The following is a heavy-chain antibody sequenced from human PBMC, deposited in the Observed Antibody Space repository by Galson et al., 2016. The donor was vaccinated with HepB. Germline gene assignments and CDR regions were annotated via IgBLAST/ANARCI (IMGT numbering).Heavy chain of an antibody. CDR3: ARERSPLQFLEWPHAFDI. Sequence: SVKVSCKASGYTFTGYYIHWVRQAPGQGLEWMGWINPNSGGTNYGQKFQGWVTMTRDTSISTAYMELNRLKSDDTAIYYCARERSPLQFLEWPHAFDIWGQGTMVTVSS. D-gene: IGHD3-3*01. CDR2: INPNSGGT. V-gene: IGHV1-2*04. J-gene: IGHJ3*02. CDR1: GYTFTGYY.